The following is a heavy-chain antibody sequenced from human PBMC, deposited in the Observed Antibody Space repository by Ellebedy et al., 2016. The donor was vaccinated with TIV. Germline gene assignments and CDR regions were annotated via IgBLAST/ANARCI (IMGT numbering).Heavy chain of an antibody. CDR3: VRGPHYGASTDYFDF. D-gene: IGHD4-17*01. V-gene: IGHV3-7*03. Sequence: GESLKISCAASGFTFSRHWMSWVRQPPGKGLEWVANIKQGASGTHYVDSVKGRFTVSRDDAKNSLDLQMNSLRVDDTAVYYCVRGPHYGASTDYFDFWGQGVPVTVSS. CDR1: GFTFSRHW. CDR2: IKQGASGT. J-gene: IGHJ4*02.